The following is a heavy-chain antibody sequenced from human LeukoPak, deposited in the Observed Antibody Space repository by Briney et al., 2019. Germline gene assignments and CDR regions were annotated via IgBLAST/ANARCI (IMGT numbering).Heavy chain of an antibody. CDR2: INPKNGDT. V-gene: IGHV1-2*04. CDR3: ARGNWNGPYFDY. J-gene: IGHJ4*02. Sequence: ASVKVSCKASGYTFTDYYIHWVRQAPGQGLEWVGWINPKNGDTNYEQRFQGWVTVTRDTSISTAYMELNRLTSHDTAVYYCARGNWNGPYFDYWGQGTLVTVSS. CDR1: GYTFTDYY. D-gene: IGHD1-20*01.